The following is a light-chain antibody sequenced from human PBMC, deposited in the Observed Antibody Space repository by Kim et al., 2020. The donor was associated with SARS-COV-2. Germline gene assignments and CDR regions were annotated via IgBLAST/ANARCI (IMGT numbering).Light chain of an antibody. V-gene: IGKV3-11*01. J-gene: IGKJ2*01. Sequence: EIVLTQSPATLTLSPGERATLSCRASQSVSSYLAWYQQKPGQAPRLLIYDASNRATGIPARFSGSGSGTDFTLTISSLEPEDFAVYYFQQRSNWPPYTFGQGTYLEI. CDR1: QSVSSY. CDR3: QQRSNWPPYT. CDR2: DAS.